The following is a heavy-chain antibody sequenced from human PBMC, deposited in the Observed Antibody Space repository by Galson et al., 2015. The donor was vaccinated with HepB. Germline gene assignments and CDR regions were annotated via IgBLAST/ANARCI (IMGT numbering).Heavy chain of an antibody. V-gene: IGHV3-30-3*01. CDR3: ARGGGAARYYFDY. CDR1: GFTFSSYA. D-gene: IGHD3-16*01. Sequence: SLRLSCAASGFTFSSYAMHWARQAPGKGLEWVAVISYDGSNKYYADSVKGRFTISRDNSKNTLYLQMNSLRAEDTAVYYCARGGGAARYYFDYWGQGTLVTVSS. J-gene: IGHJ4*02. CDR2: ISYDGSNK.